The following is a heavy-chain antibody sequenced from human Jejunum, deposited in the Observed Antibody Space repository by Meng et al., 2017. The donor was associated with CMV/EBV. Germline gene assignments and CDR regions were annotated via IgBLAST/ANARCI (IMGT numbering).Heavy chain of an antibody. V-gene: IGHV3-7*01. D-gene: IGHD6-13*01. CDR1: GFTFIYYW. J-gene: IGHJ4*02. CDR2: IKEDGGEE. CDR3: ARQAGTY. Sequence: SCVGSGFTFIYYWMSWVRQAPGKGLECVANIKEDGGEEYYVDSVKGRFTISRDNAKNSLYLQMNSLRAEDTAVYYCARQAGTYWGQGTVVTVSS.